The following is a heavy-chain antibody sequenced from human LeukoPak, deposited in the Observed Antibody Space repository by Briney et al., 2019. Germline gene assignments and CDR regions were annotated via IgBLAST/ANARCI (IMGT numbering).Heavy chain of an antibody. J-gene: IGHJ6*04. V-gene: IGHV3-7*03. CDR3: AGGNSMNV. D-gene: IGHD1/OR15-1a*01. Sequence: PGGSLRLSCAVSEFPFSDSWMYWVRQAPVKGLEGVANIKKDGSGISYVDSVQGRFIISRDNAKNSLYLQMNSLRVEDTAVYFCAGGNSMNVWGKGTAVTVSS. CDR1: EFPFSDSW. CDR2: IKKDGSGI.